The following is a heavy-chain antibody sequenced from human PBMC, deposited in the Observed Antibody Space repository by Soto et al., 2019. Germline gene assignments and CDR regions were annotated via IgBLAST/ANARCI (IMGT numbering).Heavy chain of an antibody. V-gene: IGHV2-5*02. CDR2: IYWDGDT. CDR3: AHRNVEVVGGSTNTFDY. Sequence: QISLKESGPTLVXXXXXXXXXXXXXXXSLNXGGVGVGWLRQPPGKALEWLALIYWDGDTRYRPSLQSRLTVTADTSYNQVVLSMSSMGPEDTATYFCAHRNVEVVGGSTNTFDYWGQGALVTVSS. J-gene: IGHJ4*02. CDR1: XXSLNXGGVG. D-gene: IGHD2-15*01.